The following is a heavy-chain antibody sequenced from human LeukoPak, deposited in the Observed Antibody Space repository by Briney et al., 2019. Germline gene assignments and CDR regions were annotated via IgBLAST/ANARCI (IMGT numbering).Heavy chain of an antibody. D-gene: IGHD3-3*01. V-gene: IGHV3-48*01. J-gene: IGHJ5*02. CDR3: ARDSTVFGVVAQRNWFDP. CDR2: ISSSSSTI. Sequence: PGGSLRLSCAASGFTFSYYSMNWVRQAPGKGLEWVLYISSSSSTIYYADSVKGRFTISRDNAKNSLYLQMNSLRAEDTAVYYCARDSTVFGVVAQRNWFDPWGQGTLVTVSS. CDR1: GFTFSYYS.